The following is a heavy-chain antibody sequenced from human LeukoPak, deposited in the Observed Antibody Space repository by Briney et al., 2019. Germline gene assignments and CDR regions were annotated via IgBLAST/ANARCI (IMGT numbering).Heavy chain of an antibody. CDR1: GFTFSDYH. CDR3: ATRGTYHDY. D-gene: IGHD3-16*02. Sequence: KPGGSLRLSCAASGFTFSDYHMSWIRQAPGKGLEWVSYMSNSGTTVYHADSVKGRFTISRDNAKKSLYLQMNSLRAEDTAVYYCATRGTYHDYWGQGTLVTVSS. CDR2: MSNSGTTV. J-gene: IGHJ4*02. V-gene: IGHV3-11*01.